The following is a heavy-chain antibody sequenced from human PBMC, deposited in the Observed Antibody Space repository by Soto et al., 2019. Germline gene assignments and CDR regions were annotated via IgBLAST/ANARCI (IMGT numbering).Heavy chain of an antibody. CDR2: ISYDGSNK. CDR3: ARDLFTRYCSGGSCRTGAFDI. V-gene: IGHV3-30-3*01. Sequence: SLILSCAASGFTFSSYSMHWVRQAPGKGLEWVAVISYDGSNKYYADSVKGRFTISRDNSKNTLYLQMNSLRAEDTAVYYCARDLFTRYCSGGSCRTGAFDIWGQGTMVTVSS. J-gene: IGHJ3*02. CDR1: GFTFSSYS. D-gene: IGHD2-15*01.